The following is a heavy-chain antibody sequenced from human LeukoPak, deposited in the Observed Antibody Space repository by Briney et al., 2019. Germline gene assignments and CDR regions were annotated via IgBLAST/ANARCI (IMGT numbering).Heavy chain of an antibody. D-gene: IGHD5-12*01. V-gene: IGHV3-23*01. CDR2: ICGSGGST. J-gene: IGHJ4*02. CDR1: GFTLSSYA. Sequence: GGSLRLSFAASGFTLSSYAMSWVRQAPGKGLELGSAICGSGGSTYYADSAKGRFTISRDNSKNTLYLQMNSLRAEDTAVYYCAKDLADIVATILGCFDYWGQGTLVTVSS. CDR3: AKDLADIVATILGCFDY.